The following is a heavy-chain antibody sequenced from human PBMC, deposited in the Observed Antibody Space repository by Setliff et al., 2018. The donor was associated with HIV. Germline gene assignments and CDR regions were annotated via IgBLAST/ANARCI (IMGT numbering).Heavy chain of an antibody. Sequence: ASVKVSCKASGYTFSSYDINWVRQATGQGLEWMGWMNPNSGNTGYAQKFQGRVTMTRDTSISTAYMELNNLRSDDMAVYYCARGAWYTSGWYSSRYMDVWGKGTTVTVSS. D-gene: IGHD6-19*01. CDR2: MNPNSGNT. J-gene: IGHJ6*03. CDR3: ARGAWYTSGWYSSRYMDV. CDR1: GYTFSSYD. V-gene: IGHV1-8*02.